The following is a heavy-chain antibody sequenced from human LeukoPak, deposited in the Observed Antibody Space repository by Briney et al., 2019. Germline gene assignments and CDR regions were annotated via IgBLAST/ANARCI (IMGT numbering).Heavy chain of an antibody. CDR1: GGSFSGYY. J-gene: IGHJ6*03. CDR3: ARLAVAVQYYMDV. Sequence: SETLSLTCAVYGGSFSGYYWSWIRQPPGKGREWIGEINHIGSTNYNPSLKSQVTISVDTPKNQFSLKLSSVTAADTAVYYCARLAVAVQYYMDVWGKGTTVTVSS. CDR2: INHIGST. D-gene: IGHD6-19*01. V-gene: IGHV4-34*01.